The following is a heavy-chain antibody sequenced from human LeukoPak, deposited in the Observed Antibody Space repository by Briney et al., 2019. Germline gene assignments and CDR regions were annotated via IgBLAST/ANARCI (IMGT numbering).Heavy chain of an antibody. D-gene: IGHD4-11*01. CDR2: IRHVGSNE. V-gene: IGHV3-30*02. CDR1: GFAFSTFG. J-gene: IGHJ3*02. Sequence: PGGSLRLSCAASGFAFSTFGMHWVRQAPGKGLEWVAFIRHVGSNEYYADSVRGRFAISRDNSQNTLHLQMNILRVEGTAVYYCVKDWGVLPDYSADGFDIWGPGTVVTVSS. CDR3: VKDWGVLPDYSADGFDI.